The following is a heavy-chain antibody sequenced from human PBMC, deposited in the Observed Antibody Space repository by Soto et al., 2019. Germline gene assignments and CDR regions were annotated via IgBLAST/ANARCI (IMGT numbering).Heavy chain of an antibody. J-gene: IGHJ2*01. D-gene: IGHD3-10*02. Sequence: PRQGLEWIGEINHSGSTNYNPSLKSRVTISVDTSKNQFSLKLSSVTAADTAVYYCARVYYYVFFFFQAADGIRATVPVSAVLLNRSSDL. V-gene: IGHV4-34*01. CDR3: ARVYYYVFFFFQAADGIRATVPVSAVLLNRSSDL. CDR2: INHSGST.